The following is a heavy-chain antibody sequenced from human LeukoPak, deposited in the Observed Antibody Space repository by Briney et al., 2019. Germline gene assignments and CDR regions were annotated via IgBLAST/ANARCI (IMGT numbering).Heavy chain of an antibody. CDR2: IYYSGST. CDR3: ARHQSITMVRGWLDAFDI. CDR1: GGSISSGGYY. D-gene: IGHD3-10*01. Sequence: SQTLSLTCTVSGGSISSGGYYWSWIRQHPGKGLEWIGYIYYSGSTYYNPSLKSRVTISVDTSKNQFSLKLSSVTAADTAVYYCARHQSITMVRGWLDAFDIWGQGTMVTVSS. J-gene: IGHJ3*02. V-gene: IGHV4-31*03.